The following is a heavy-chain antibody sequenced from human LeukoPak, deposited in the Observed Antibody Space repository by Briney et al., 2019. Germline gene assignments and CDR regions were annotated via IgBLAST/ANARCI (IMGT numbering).Heavy chain of an antibody. CDR3: ARDEEGSSFLSDY. CDR1: GFTFSSYS. J-gene: IGHJ4*02. V-gene: IGHV3-21*01. CDR2: ISSSSSYI. D-gene: IGHD6-13*01. Sequence: TGGSLRLSCAASGFTFSSYSMNWVRQAPGKGLEWVSSISSSSSYIYYADSVKGRFTISRDNAKNSLYLQMNSLRAEDTAVYYCARDEEGSSFLSDYWGQGTLVTVSS.